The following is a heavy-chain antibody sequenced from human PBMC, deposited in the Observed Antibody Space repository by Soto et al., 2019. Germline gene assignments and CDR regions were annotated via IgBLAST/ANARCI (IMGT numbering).Heavy chain of an antibody. J-gene: IGHJ6*03. V-gene: IGHV1-8*01. CDR3: ARGRGRARTNYYYYMDV. CDR1: GYTFTSYD. CDR2: MNPNSGNT. D-gene: IGHD6-6*01. Sequence: ASVKVSCKASGYTFTSYDINWVRQATGQGLEWMGWMNPNSGNTGYAQKFQGRVTMTRNTSISTAYMELSSLRSEDTAVYYCARGRGRARTNYYYYMDVWGKGTTVTAP.